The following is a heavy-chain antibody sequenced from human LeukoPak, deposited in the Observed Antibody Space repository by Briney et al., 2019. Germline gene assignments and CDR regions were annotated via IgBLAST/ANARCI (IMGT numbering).Heavy chain of an antibody. D-gene: IGHD5-12*01. Sequence: GGSLRLSCAASGFTFSTYGMNWVRQAPGKGLEWVSYISSSSSTIYYADSVEGRFTISRDNAKNSLYLQMNSPRPEDTAVYYCAKGRKWLRLDPAFFGYWGQGTLVTGSS. J-gene: IGHJ4*01. CDR3: AKGRKWLRLDPAFFGY. CDR1: GFTFSTYG. V-gene: IGHV3-48*01. CDR2: ISSSSSTI.